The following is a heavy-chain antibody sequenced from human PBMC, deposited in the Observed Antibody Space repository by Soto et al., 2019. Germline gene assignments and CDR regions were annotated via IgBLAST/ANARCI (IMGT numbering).Heavy chain of an antibody. D-gene: IGHD3-3*01. CDR1: GYSFTRHD. V-gene: IGHV1-8*01. CDR3: PREGILFSGVIGFYGMDV. CDR2: INPSSGST. Sequence: QVQLVQSGAEVKKPGASVKVSCKASGYSFTRHDINWVRQAPGQGLEWMGWINPSSGSTGYAQRFLGRVTRATDTSTGTAYMELSALKSEDTAIYSCPREGILFSGVIGFYGMDVWGQGTTVTVPS. J-gene: IGHJ6*02.